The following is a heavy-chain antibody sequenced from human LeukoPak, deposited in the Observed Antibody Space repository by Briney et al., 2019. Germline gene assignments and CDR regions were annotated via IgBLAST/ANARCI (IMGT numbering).Heavy chain of an antibody. CDR2: ISSSSSYI. J-gene: IGHJ4*02. D-gene: IGHD3-3*01. CDR1: GFTFSSYS. CDR3: ARDDHFDYDFWSGYFSSGFEEKYYFDY. V-gene: IGHV3-21*01. Sequence: GGSLRLSCAASGFTFSSYSTNWVRQAPGKGLEWVSSISSSSSYIYYADSVKGRFTISRDNAKSSLYLQMNSLGAEDTAVYYCARDDHFDYDFWSGYFSSGFEEKYYFDYWGQGTLVTVSS.